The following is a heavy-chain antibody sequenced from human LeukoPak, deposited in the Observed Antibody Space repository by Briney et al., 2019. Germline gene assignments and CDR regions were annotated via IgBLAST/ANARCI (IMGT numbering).Heavy chain of an antibody. D-gene: IGHD1-26*01. CDR1: GGSISSSTYY. CDR2: IYYSGTP. V-gene: IGHV4-39*01. J-gene: IGHJ4*02. CDR3: ARHNGGTDYQFDY. Sequence: PSETLSLTCTVSGGSISSSTYYWDWVRQPPGKGLEWIGSIYYSGTPYYNPSLKSRVIISVDTSKNQFSLRLSSVTAADTAVYYCARHNGGTDYQFDYWGRGTLVTVSS.